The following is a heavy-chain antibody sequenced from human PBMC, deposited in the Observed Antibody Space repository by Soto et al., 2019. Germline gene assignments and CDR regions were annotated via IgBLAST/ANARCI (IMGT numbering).Heavy chain of an antibody. J-gene: IGHJ4*02. CDR2: IYYSGST. CDR3: ASSRPLPIPAVFIGYFDY. D-gene: IGHD6-13*01. V-gene: IGHV4-39*01. CDR1: GGSISSSSYY. Sequence: QLQLQESGPGLVKPSETLSLTCTVSGGSISSSSYYWGWIRQPPGKGLEWIGSIYYSGSTYYNPSLKSRVTISVDTSKNQFSLKLSSVTAADTAVYYCASSRPLPIPAVFIGYFDYWGQGTLVTVSS.